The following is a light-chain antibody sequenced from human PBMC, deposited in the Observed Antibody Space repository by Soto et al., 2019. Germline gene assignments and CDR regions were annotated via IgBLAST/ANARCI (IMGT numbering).Light chain of an antibody. CDR3: SSYTTSTTVI. Sequence: QSALTQPASVSGSPGQSITISCTETSSDVGNFNYVSWYQQHPGEAPKLMIYEVTDRPSGVSNRFSGSKSGNTASLTISGLQAEDEADYYCSSYTTSTTVIFGGGTKLTVL. CDR1: SSDVGNFNY. CDR2: EVT. V-gene: IGLV2-14*01. J-gene: IGLJ2*01.